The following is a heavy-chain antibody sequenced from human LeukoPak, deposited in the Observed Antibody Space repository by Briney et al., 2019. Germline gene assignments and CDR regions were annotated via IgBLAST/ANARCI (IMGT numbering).Heavy chain of an antibody. J-gene: IGHJ3*02. V-gene: IGHV1-69*05. Sequence: GPSVKVSCKASGGTFSSYAISWVRQAPGQGLEWMGRIIPIFGTANYAQKFQGRVTITTDESTSTAYMELSSLRSEDTAVYYCARGGVEMATRDGVAFDIWGQGTMVTVSS. D-gene: IGHD5-24*01. CDR2: IIPIFGTA. CDR3: ARGGVEMATRDGVAFDI. CDR1: GGTFSSYA.